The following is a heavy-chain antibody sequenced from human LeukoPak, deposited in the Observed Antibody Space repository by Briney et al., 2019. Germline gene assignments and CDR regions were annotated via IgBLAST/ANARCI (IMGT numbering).Heavy chain of an antibody. CDR2: IYTSGST. CDR1: GGSISSYY. D-gene: IGHD2-2*01. V-gene: IGHV4-4*07. CDR3: ASHAARYCSSTSCSPVNYFDY. Sequence: PSETLSLTCTVSGGSISSYYWSWIRQPAGKGLEWIGRIYTSGSTNYNPSLKSRVTMSVDTSKNQFSLKLSSVTAADTAVYYCASHAARYCSSTSCSPVNYFDYWGQGTLVTVSP. J-gene: IGHJ4*02.